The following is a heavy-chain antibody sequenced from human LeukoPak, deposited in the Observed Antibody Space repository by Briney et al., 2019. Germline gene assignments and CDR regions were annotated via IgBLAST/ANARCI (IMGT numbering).Heavy chain of an antibody. D-gene: IGHD5-12*01. V-gene: IGHV4-39*07. Sequence: KPSETLSLTCTVSGGSISSSTYYWGWIRQPPGKGLEWIGSVYYTGSTYYNPSLKSRVTISVDTSKNQFSLRLSSVTAADTAIYYCAKSRGDGYDFDYWGQGSLVTVSS. J-gene: IGHJ4*02. CDR3: AKSRGDGYDFDY. CDR2: VYYTGST. CDR1: GGSISSSTYY.